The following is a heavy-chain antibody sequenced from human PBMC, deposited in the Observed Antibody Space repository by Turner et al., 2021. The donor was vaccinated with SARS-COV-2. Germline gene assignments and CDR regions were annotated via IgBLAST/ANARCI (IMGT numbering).Heavy chain of an antibody. CDR2: ISYDGSNI. V-gene: IGHV3-30-3*01. D-gene: IGHD2-8*01. J-gene: IGHJ4*02. Sequence: QVQLVDSWGGEVQPGRYLRRSCAAYGFTFSNYAMHWVRQAPGKGREWVAVISYDGSNIYFADSVKGRFTISRDNSKNTLYLQMNSLRAEDTAVYYCARATYLLGYCANGVCYPDYWGQGTLVTVSS. CDR1: GFTFSNYA. CDR3: ARATYLLGYCANGVCYPDY.